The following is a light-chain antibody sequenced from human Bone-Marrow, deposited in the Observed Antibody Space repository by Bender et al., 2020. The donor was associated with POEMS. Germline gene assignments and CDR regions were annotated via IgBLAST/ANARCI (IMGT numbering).Light chain of an antibody. CDR3: QSSDTTDQV. V-gene: IGLV2-14*03. CDR1: SSDVGGYNF. Sequence: QSALTQPASVSGSPGQSITISCTGTSSDVGGYNFVSWYQQHPGKAPQLMIFHVSNRPSGVSDRFSGSKSANTASLTISGLQTEDEAEYFCQSSDTTDQVFGGGTRLTVL. CDR2: HVS. J-gene: IGLJ2*01.